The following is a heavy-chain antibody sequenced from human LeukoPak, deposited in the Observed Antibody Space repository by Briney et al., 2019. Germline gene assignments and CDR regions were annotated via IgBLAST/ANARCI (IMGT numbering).Heavy chain of an antibody. J-gene: IGHJ4*02. D-gene: IGHD2-2*01. CDR1: GGSFSGYY. CDR2: INHSGST. Sequence: LWEALALTCAVYGGSFSGYYWSRIRQRPGKGLEWSGEINHSGSTNYNPSLKSRVTISVDTSKNQFSLKLSSVTAADTAVYYCARVYCSSTSCLYYFDYWGQGTLVTVSS. V-gene: IGHV4-34*01. CDR3: ARVYCSSTSCLYYFDY.